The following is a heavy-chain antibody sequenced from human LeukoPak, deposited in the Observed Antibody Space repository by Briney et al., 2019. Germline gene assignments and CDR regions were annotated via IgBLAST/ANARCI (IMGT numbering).Heavy chain of an antibody. CDR2: INHNGNVN. CDR1: GFTVSDVY. CDR3: ARGGGLDV. Sequence: QAGGSLRLSCAASGFTVSDVYMNWARQAPGKGLEWVASINHNGNVNYYVDSVKGRFTISRDNAKNSLYLQMSNLRAEDTAVYFCARGGGLDVWGQGATVTVSS. J-gene: IGHJ6*02. D-gene: IGHD3-16*01. V-gene: IGHV3-7*03.